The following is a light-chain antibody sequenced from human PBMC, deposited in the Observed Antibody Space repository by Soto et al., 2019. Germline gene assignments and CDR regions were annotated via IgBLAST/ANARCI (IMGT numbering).Light chain of an antibody. V-gene: IGLV2-14*01. CDR2: EVS. CDR1: SSDIGGYNY. Sequence: QSALTQPASVSGSPGQSITISCTGTSSDIGGYNYVSWYQQHPGKAPKLMIYEVSNRPSGVSNRFSGSKSGNTASLTISGLQAEDEADYYCSSVRSTTTLFGGGTKLTVL. CDR3: SSVRSTTTL. J-gene: IGLJ2*01.